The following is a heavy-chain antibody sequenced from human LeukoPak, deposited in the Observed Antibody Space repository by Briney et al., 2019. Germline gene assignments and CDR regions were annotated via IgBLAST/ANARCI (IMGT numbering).Heavy chain of an antibody. D-gene: IGHD3-22*01. Sequence: ASVKVSCKASGYTFTSYYMHWVRQAPGQGLEWMGIINPSGGSTNYAQKFQGRVTMTRDTSTNTVYMELSSLRSEDTAMYYCARDRTHYYESSGYYSRWEYWGQGTLVTVSS. CDR2: INPSGGST. J-gene: IGHJ4*02. CDR1: GYTFTSYY. V-gene: IGHV1-46*01. CDR3: ARDRTHYYESSGYYSRWEY.